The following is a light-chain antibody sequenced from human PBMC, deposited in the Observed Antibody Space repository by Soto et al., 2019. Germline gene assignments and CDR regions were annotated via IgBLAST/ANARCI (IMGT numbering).Light chain of an antibody. Sequence: QSVLTQPPSVSAAPGQKGTISCSGSSSNIGGNSVSWVQQLPGTAPKLLIYDDNKRPSAIPDRFSGSKSGTSATLGITGFQTGDEADYYCGSWDSSLSAYVFGTGTKVTVL. CDR1: SSNIGGNS. CDR3: GSWDSSLSAYV. V-gene: IGLV1-51*01. CDR2: DDN. J-gene: IGLJ1*01.